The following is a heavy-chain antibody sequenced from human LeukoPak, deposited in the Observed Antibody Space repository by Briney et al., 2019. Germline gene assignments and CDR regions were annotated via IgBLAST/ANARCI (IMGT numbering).Heavy chain of an antibody. CDR1: GYTFTDYY. J-gene: IGHJ6*02. CDR3: ATRSSGTNYYYYYGMYV. CDR2: INPNSGGT. D-gene: IGHD6-19*01. Sequence: ASVKVSCKASGYTFTDYYIYWVRQAPGQGLEWMGWINPNSGGTNYPQRFQGRVTMTRDTSITTAYMELSSLTADDTAVYYCATRSSGTNYYYYYGMYVWGQGTTVTVSS. V-gene: IGHV1-2*02.